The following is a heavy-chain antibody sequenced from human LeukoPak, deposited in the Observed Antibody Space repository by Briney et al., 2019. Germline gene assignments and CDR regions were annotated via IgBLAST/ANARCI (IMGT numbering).Heavy chain of an antibody. CDR3: ARDQVSIAGTGIDY. Sequence: GGSLRLSCAASGFSFSGSYMSWIRQAPGKGLEWVSYISSSGNSISYADSVKGRFTISRDNAKNSLFLQMNSLRAEDTAVYYCARDQVSIAGTGIDYWGQGTLVTVSS. V-gene: IGHV3-11*04. CDR1: GFSFSGSY. CDR2: ISSSGNSI. D-gene: IGHD6-13*01. J-gene: IGHJ4*02.